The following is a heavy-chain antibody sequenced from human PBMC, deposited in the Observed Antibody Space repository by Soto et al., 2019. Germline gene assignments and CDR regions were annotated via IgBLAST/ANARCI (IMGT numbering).Heavy chain of an antibody. CDR1: GYTFTSYG. Sequence: ASVKVSCKASGYTFTSYGISWVRQAPGQGLEWMGWISAYNGNTNYAQKRQGRVTRTTDTSTSTAYMELRSLRSEDTAVYYCARGLVYGFNYYYYGMDVWGQGTTVTVSS. CDR3: ARGLVYGFNYYYYGMDV. V-gene: IGHV1-18*01. J-gene: IGHJ6*02. D-gene: IGHD3-10*01. CDR2: ISAYNGNT.